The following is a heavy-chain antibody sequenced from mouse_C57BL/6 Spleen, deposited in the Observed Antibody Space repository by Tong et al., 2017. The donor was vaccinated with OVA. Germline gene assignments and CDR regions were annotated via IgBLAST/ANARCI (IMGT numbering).Heavy chain of an antibody. V-gene: IGHV5-17*01. CDR3: ARSDYDYDNCYFDV. Sequence: EVQLQESGGGLVKPGGSLKLSCAASGFTFSDYGMHWVRQAPEKGLEWVAYISSGSSTIYYADTVKGRFTISRDNAKNTLFLQMTSLRSEDTAMYYCARSDYDYDNCYFDVWGTCTTVTVSS. J-gene: IGHJ1*03. CDR2: ISSGSSTI. CDR1: GFTFSDYG. D-gene: IGHD2-4*01.